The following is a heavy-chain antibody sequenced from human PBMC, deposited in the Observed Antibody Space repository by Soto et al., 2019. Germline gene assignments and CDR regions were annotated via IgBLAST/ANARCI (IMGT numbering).Heavy chain of an antibody. J-gene: IGHJ4*02. V-gene: IGHV4-39*01. CDR2: IYYSGNT. Sequence: SETLSLTCTVSGDSINSGTYSWGWIRQPPGKGLEDIGTIYYSGNTYYNSSLKSRVTISLDTSKNQFSLKLTSVTAADTAVYYCVRSGDYRSGSYWYFFDYWGQGALVTVSS. CDR1: GDSINSGTYS. D-gene: IGHD3-10*01. CDR3: VRSGDYRSGSYWYFFDY.